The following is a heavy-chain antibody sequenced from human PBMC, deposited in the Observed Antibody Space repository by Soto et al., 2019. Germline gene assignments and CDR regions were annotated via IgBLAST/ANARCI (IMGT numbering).Heavy chain of an antibody. Sequence: GGSLRLSCAASGFTFSSYAMSWVRQAPGKGLEWVSGISGSGGSTYYADSVKGRFTISRDNSKNTLYLQMNRLRAEDTAVYYCAVTTVVTYNWFDPWGQGTLVTVSS. CDR1: GFTFSSYA. D-gene: IGHD4-17*01. J-gene: IGHJ5*02. CDR2: ISGSGGST. CDR3: AVTTVVTYNWFDP. V-gene: IGHV3-23*01.